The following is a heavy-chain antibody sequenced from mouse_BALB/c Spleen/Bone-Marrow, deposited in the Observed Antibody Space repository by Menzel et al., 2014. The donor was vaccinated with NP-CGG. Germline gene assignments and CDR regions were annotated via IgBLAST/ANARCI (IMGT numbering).Heavy chain of an antibody. D-gene: IGHD2-4*01. CDR1: GYTFTDYW. V-gene: IGHV1-69*01. CDR3: ARTGYDYYFDY. J-gene: IGHJ2*01. Sequence: QVQLQQSGAELVMPGASVKMSCKASGYTFTDYWMHWVKQRPGQGLEWIGAIDTSDSYTSYNQKFKGKATLTVDESSSTAYMPLSSLTSEDSAVYYCARTGYDYYFDYWGQGTTLTVSS. CDR2: IDTSDSYT.